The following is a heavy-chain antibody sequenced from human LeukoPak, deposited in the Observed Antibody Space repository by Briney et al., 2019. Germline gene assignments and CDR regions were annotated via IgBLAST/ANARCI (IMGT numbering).Heavy chain of an antibody. V-gene: IGHV3-21*01. CDR1: GFTFSSYS. CDR2: ISRSSTYI. J-gene: IGHJ4*02. Sequence: GGSLTLSCAASGFTFSSYSVICLREATGEGLEGFSSISRSSTYIYSADSVKGRFTISRDNAKNSLYLQMNSLRAEDTAVYYWAREHYDILTAVDYYFDYWGQGTLVTVSS. CDR3: AREHYDILTAVDYYFDY. D-gene: IGHD3-9*01.